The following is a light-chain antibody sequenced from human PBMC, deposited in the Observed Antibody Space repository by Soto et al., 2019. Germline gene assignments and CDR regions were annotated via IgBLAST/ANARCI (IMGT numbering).Light chain of an antibody. CDR1: QSVSSN. J-gene: IGKJ3*01. Sequence: EIVMTQSPATLSVSPGERATRSCRASQSVSSNLAWYQQKPGQAPRLLIYGASTRATGIPARFSGSGSGTEVTLTISSLQSEDFAVYYCQQYNNWPPGVTFGPGTKVDIK. CDR3: QQYNNWPPGVT. CDR2: GAS. V-gene: IGKV3-15*01.